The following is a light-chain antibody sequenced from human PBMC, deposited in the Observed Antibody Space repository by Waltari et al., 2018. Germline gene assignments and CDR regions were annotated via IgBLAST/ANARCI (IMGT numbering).Light chain of an antibody. CDR1: SSAVGGYEY. V-gene: IGLV2-8*01. CDR3: TSYAASNTLI. Sequence: QSALTQPPSASGSPGQSVTIPCTGTSSAVGGYEYGSWHPQHPGKTPKLMILEVTKRPSGVPDRFSGSKSGNTASLTVSGLQPEDEADYYCTSYAASNTLIFGGGTRLTVL. CDR2: EVT. J-gene: IGLJ2*01.